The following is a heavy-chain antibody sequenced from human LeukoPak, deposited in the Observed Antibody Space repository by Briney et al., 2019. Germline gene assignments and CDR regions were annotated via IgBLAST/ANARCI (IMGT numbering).Heavy chain of an antibody. Sequence: GGSLRLSCAASGFTFSDYYMSWIRQAPGKGLEWVSYISSSGTAIYYADSVKGRFTISRDNAKNSLYLQMNSLRAEDTAVYYCARDRNWYSSGWSFDSWGQGTLVTVSS. J-gene: IGHJ4*02. CDR1: GFTFSDYY. CDR2: ISSSGTAI. CDR3: ARDRNWYSSGWSFDS. D-gene: IGHD6-19*01. V-gene: IGHV3-11*01.